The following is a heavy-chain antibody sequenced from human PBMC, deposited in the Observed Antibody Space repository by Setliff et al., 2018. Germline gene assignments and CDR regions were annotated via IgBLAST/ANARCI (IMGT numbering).Heavy chain of an antibody. CDR2: IRFDESNK. CDR3: AKEGMRYWGSPGCMDV. V-gene: IGHV3-30*02. Sequence: QPGGSLRLSCAASVSTFRDFGMHWVRQAPGKGLQWVAFIRFDESNKFYLESVRGRFSISRDNSKNTVYLQMNSLRVEDTAAYHCAKEGMRYWGSPGCMDVWGKGTTVTVSS. D-gene: IGHD7-27*01. J-gene: IGHJ6*03. CDR1: VSTFRDFG.